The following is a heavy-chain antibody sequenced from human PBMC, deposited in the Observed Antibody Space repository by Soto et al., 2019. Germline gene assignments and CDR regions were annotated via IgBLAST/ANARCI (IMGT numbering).Heavy chain of an antibody. J-gene: IGHJ6*02. CDR3: ARVDSSIAAAGRTLYGMDV. CDR2: IIPIFGTA. CDR1: GGTFSSYA. Sequence: QVQLVQSGAEVKKPGSSVKVSCKASGGTFSSYAISWVRQAPGQGLEWMGGIIPIFGTANYAQKFQGRVRISEDESTSTGYRELSSLGSEDTAVYYCARVDSSIAAAGRTLYGMDVWGQGTTVTVSS. D-gene: IGHD6-13*01. V-gene: IGHV1-69*01.